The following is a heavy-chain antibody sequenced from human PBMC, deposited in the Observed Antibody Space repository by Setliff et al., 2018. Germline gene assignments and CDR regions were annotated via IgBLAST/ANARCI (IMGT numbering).Heavy chain of an antibody. J-gene: IGHJ6*02. D-gene: IGHD5-12*01. CDR1: GGSISSSSYY. CDR3: ARGSGYLTSFYYYYYGMDV. V-gene: IGHV4-39*07. CDR2: IYYSGST. Sequence: SETLSLTCTVSGGSISSSSYYWGWIRQPPGKGLEWIGSIYYSGSTYYNPSLKSRVTISVDTSKNQFSLKLSSVTAADTAVYYCARGSGYLTSFYYYYYGMDVWGQGTTVTVSS.